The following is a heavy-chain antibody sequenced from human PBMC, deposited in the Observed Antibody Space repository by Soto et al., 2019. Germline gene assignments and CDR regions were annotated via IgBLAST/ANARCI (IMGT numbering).Heavy chain of an antibody. D-gene: IGHD1-1*01. V-gene: IGHV3-23*01. CDR1: GFTFGTYA. J-gene: IGHJ4*02. Sequence: QLLEPGGGLVQPGKSLRISCAASGFTFGTYAMSWVRQVPGKGLEWVSSISGGGGSSTDYADSVKGRFTISRDDAKNTLFLQMNSLRVEDTAVYYCAKLAHHWNDEDLDYWGQGTLVTVSS. CDR3: AKLAHHWNDEDLDY. CDR2: ISGGGGSST.